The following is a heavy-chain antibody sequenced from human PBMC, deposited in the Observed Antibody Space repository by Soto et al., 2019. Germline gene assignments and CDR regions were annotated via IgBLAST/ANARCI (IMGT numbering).Heavy chain of an antibody. CDR3: AKDFDIVVVPAAAPSYYYYGMDV. D-gene: IGHD2-2*01. V-gene: IGHV3-30*18. CDR1: GLTFSSYG. CDR2: ISYDGSNK. Sequence: GAERLSCAACGLTFSSYGMHWVRQAPGKGLEWVAVISYDGSNKYYADSVKGRFTISRDNSKNTLYLQMNSLRAEDTAVYYCAKDFDIVVVPAAAPSYYYYGMDVWGQGTTVTVSS. J-gene: IGHJ6*02.